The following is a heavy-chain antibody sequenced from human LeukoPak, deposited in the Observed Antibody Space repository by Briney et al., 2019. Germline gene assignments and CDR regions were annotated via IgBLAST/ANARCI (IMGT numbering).Heavy chain of an antibody. CDR3: AKDRNFDY. CDR1: GFTFSSYG. J-gene: IGHJ4*02. CDR2: IRYDGSNK. Sequence: KSGGSLRLSCAASGFTFSSYGMHWVRQAPGKGLEWVAFIRYDGSNKYYADSVKGRFTISRDNSKNTLYLQMNSLRAEDTAVYYCAKDRNFDYWGQGTLVTVSS. V-gene: IGHV3-30*02.